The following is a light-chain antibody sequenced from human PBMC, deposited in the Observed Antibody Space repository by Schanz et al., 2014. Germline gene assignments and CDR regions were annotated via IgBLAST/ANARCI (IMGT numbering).Light chain of an antibody. J-gene: IGLJ2*01. CDR3: SSYAGTFVL. V-gene: IGLV2-8*01. Sequence: QSALTQPPSASGSPGQSVTLSCPGTSSDVGGYNYVSWYQQHPGKAPKLMIYEVSERPSGVPDRFSGSKSGNTASLTVSGLQAEDEADYYCSSYAGTFVLFGAGTKLTVL. CDR2: EVS. CDR1: SSDVGGYNY.